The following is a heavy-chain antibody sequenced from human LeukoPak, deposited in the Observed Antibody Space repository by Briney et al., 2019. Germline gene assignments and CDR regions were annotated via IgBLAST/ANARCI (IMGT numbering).Heavy chain of an antibody. CDR1: GYSFTDYY. CDR3: ARADRLHGGPYLIGP. Sequence: ASVKVSCKASGYSFTDYYMHWVRQAPGQGLEWMGWINLNNGDIKSAQKFQGRVTMTRDTSITTVYMEVSWLTSDDTAIYYCARADRLHGGPYLIGPWGQGALVTVSS. J-gene: IGHJ5*02. V-gene: IGHV1-2*02. CDR2: INLNNGDI. D-gene: IGHD2-21*01.